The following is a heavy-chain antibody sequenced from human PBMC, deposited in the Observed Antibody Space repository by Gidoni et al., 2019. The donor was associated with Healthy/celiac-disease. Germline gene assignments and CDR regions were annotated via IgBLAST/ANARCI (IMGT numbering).Heavy chain of an antibody. CDR3: ARDAEITMIVVVITLGY. CDR1: GFTFSRYA. J-gene: IGHJ4*02. V-gene: IGHV3-30-3*01. Sequence: QVQLVESGGGVVQPGRSLRRSCAASGFTFSRYAMHWVRQAPGKGLEWVAVISYDGSNKYYADSVKGRFTISRDNSKNTLYLQMNSLRAEDTAVYYCARDAEITMIVVVITLGYWGQGTLVTVSS. CDR2: ISYDGSNK. D-gene: IGHD3-22*01.